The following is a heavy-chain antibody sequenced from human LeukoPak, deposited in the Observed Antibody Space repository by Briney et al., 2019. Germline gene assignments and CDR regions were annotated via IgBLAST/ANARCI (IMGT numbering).Heavy chain of an antibody. CDR3: AKDMGLLKYGDKLGF. D-gene: IGHD4-23*01. Sequence: GGSLRLSCVGSGFSFDEFAMHWVRQAPGKGLEWVAGIIWNSGLIGYADSVKGRFTISRDNARKSLYLQMNSLRLEDTALYYCAKDMGLLKYGDKLGFWGQGTLVTVSS. V-gene: IGHV3-9*01. CDR2: IIWNSGLI. J-gene: IGHJ4*02. CDR1: GFSFDEFA.